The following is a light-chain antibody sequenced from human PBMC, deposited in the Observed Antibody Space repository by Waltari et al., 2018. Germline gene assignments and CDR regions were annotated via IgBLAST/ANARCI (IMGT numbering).Light chain of an antibody. CDR3: QAWGTGIQGV. J-gene: IGLJ3*02. V-gene: IGLV4-69*01. CDR1: SGHSTNA. Sequence: QLGVTQSPSASASLGASVKLTCILSSGHSTNAVAWHQQQPEKGPRFLMKVNSDGSHSKGDGIPDRFSGSRSGAERYLTISSLQSEDEADYYCQAWGTGIQGVFGGGTKLTVL. CDR2: VNSDGSH.